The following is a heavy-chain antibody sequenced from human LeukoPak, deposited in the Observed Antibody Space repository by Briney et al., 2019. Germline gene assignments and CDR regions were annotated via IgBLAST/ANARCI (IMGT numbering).Heavy chain of an antibody. Sequence: GGSLRLSCAASGFTFSSYSMNWVRQAPGKGLEWVSAISGSGGSTYYADSVKGRFTISRDNSKNTLYLQMNSLRAEDTAVYYCAKVLRYFDWLSQGGYYFDYWGQGTLVTVSS. CDR1: GFTFSSYS. D-gene: IGHD3-9*01. V-gene: IGHV3-23*01. J-gene: IGHJ4*02. CDR2: ISGSGGST. CDR3: AKVLRYFDWLSQGGYYFDY.